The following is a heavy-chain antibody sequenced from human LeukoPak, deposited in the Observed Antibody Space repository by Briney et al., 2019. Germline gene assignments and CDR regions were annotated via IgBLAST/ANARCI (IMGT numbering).Heavy chain of an antibody. CDR3: ARSPPEQWLVRVGAFDI. CDR2: IYYSGST. D-gene: IGHD6-19*01. V-gene: IGHV4-59*01. Sequence: SETLSLTCTVSGGSISSYYWSWIRQPPGKGLEWIGYIYYSGSTNYNPSLKSRVTISVDPSKNQFSLKLSSVPAADTAVYYCARSPPEQWLVRVGAFDIWGQGTMVTVSS. J-gene: IGHJ3*02. CDR1: GGSISSYY.